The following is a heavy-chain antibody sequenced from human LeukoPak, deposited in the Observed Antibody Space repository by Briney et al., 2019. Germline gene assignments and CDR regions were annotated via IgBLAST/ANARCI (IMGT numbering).Heavy chain of an antibody. CDR1: GGSISSSSYY. J-gene: IGHJ4*02. D-gene: IGHD2-2*01. CDR2: IYYSEST. Sequence: NPSETLSLTCTVSGGSISSSSYYWGWIRQPPGKGLEWIGSIYYSESTYYNPSLKSRVTISVDTTKNQFSLKLSSETAADTAVYYCASLGYCSSTSCYDSYFDYWGQGTLVTVSS. V-gene: IGHV4-39*01. CDR3: ASLGYCSSTSCYDSYFDY.